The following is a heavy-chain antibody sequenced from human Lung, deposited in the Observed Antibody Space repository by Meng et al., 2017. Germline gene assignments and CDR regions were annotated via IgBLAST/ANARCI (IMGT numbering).Heavy chain of an antibody. Sequence: QVQLGQAGAEVKKPGASVKVSCKPSGYNLPDYDIHWVRRAPGQGLEWLGRINPKSGDTHYAQKFQARVTMTGDTSISTAYMELSGLRSDDTAMYYCARDEDISAAGKLFGDYWGQGTLVTVSS. CDR1: GYNLPDYD. CDR3: ARDEDISAAGKLFGDY. J-gene: IGHJ4*02. D-gene: IGHD6-25*01. V-gene: IGHV1-2*06. CDR2: INPKSGDT.